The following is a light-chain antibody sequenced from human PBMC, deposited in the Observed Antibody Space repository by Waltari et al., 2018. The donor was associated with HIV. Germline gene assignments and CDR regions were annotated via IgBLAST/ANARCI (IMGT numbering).Light chain of an antibody. CDR1: QSISSF. V-gene: IGKV1-39*01. CDR2: AAS. CDR3: QQSHSVPYT. Sequence: DIQVTQSPSSLSASVGDRVTITCRASQSISSFLNWYQHKPGKAPKLLIYAASSLQSGVPSRFSGSGSGTDFTLTISSLQPEDFQTYYCQQSHSVPYTLGQGTKLEFK. J-gene: IGKJ2*01.